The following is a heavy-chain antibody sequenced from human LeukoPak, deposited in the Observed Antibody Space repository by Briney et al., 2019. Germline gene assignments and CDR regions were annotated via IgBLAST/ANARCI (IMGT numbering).Heavy chain of an antibody. CDR2: IYTSGST. CDR1: GGSIRSGGYY. J-gene: IGHJ4*02. D-gene: IGHD6-19*01. CDR3: ARTGAVAAQKRSYFDY. V-gene: IGHV4-31*03. Sequence: SETLSLTCTVSGGSIRSGGYYWSWIRQHPGMSLESIAYIYTSGSTYYNPSLKSRVTLSVDTSKNQFSLKLSSVTAADTAVYYCARTGAVAAQKRSYFDYWGQGTLVTVSS.